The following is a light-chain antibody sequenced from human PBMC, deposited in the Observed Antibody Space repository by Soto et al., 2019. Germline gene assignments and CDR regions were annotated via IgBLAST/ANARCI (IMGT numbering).Light chain of an antibody. J-gene: IGKJ1*01. Sequence: DIHMTPSPSTLSASVGYRVTITCRASQSISSWLAWYQQKPGKAPKLLIYDASSLESGVPSRFSGSGSGTEFTLTISSLQPDDFATYYCQQYNSYSRTFGQGTKVDI. V-gene: IGKV1-5*01. CDR2: DAS. CDR1: QSISSW. CDR3: QQYNSYSRT.